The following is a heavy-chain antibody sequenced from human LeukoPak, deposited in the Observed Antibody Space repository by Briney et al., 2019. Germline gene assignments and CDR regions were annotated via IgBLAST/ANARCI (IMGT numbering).Heavy chain of an antibody. CDR3: VRKNRDFNAAFDI. CDR2: SYSDSNT. D-gene: IGHD1-14*01. J-gene: IGHJ3*02. V-gene: IGHV3-23*01. Sequence: GGSLRLSCAASGFTFGRYAMSWVRQAPGKGLEWVSISYSDSNTNYADSVKGRFTISRDTSQNTLSLQMNSLRAEDTAVYYCVRKNRDFNAAFDIWGQGTVVTVSS. CDR1: GFTFGRYA.